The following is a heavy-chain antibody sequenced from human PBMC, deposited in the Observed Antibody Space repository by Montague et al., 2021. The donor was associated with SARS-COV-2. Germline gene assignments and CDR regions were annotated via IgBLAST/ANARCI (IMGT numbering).Heavy chain of an antibody. D-gene: IGHD2-8*01. CDR3: ATITLGYCTNGVCQPPDY. Sequence: SETLSLTCTVSGGSISSSSYYWGWIRQPPGKGLEWIGSIYYSGSTYYNPSLKSRVTISVDTSKNQFSLKLSSVTAADTAVYYCATITLGYCTNGVCQPPDYWSQGTLVTVSS. V-gene: IGHV4-39*01. CDR2: IYYSGST. CDR1: GGSISSSSYY. J-gene: IGHJ4*02.